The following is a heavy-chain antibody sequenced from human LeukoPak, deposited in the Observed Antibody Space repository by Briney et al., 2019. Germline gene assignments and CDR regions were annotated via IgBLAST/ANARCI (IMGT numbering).Heavy chain of an antibody. D-gene: IGHD1-26*01. J-gene: IGHJ3*02. Sequence: ASVKVSCKASRYTFTVYYIHWLRQAPGQGFEWMGWIIPNSGGTKYAQKFQDRVTMTRDTSISTAYMELSSLTYDDTAVYYCARGVLLQGRGAFDIWGQGAMVTVSS. V-gene: IGHV1-2*02. CDR2: IIPNSGGT. CDR1: RYTFTVYY. CDR3: ARGVLLQGRGAFDI.